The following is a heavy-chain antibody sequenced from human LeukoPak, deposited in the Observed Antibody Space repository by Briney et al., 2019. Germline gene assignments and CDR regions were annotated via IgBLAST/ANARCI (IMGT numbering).Heavy chain of an antibody. Sequence: SETLSLTCDVYGESFSGYYWSWIRQPPGKGLEWIGEINHSGSTKYNPSLESRVTISLDTSKNQFSLELSSVTAADTAVYYCATGNRWEVLLGYWGQGTLVTVSS. CDR1: GESFSGYY. V-gene: IGHV4-34*09. D-gene: IGHD1-26*01. CDR3: ATGNRWEVLLGY. J-gene: IGHJ4*02. CDR2: INHSGST.